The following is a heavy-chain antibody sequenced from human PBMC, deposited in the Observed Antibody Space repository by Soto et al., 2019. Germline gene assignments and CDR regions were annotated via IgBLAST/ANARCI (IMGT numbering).Heavy chain of an antibody. CDR2: FRTGGDDGTT. CDR3: AKKVNSGPGSQYFDY. CDR1: GFTFSSYS. J-gene: IGHJ4*02. D-gene: IGHD3-10*01. Sequence: GGSLRLSCAASGFTFSSYSMSWVRQAPGKGLEWVSGFRTGGDDGTTYYADSVKGRFTISRDNSKNTLFLQMNSLRAEDTAIYYCAKKVNSGPGSQYFDYWGQGTRVTVSS. V-gene: IGHV3-23*01.